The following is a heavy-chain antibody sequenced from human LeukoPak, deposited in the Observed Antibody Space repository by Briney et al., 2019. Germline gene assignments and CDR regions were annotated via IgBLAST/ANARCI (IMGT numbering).Heavy chain of an antibody. Sequence: SETLSLTCTVSGGSISSYYWSWIRQPAGKGLEWIGRIYTSGSTNYNPSLKSRVTMSVDTSKNQFSLKLSPVTAADTAVYYCARDKRGYSYGNYFDYWGQGTLVTVSS. CDR2: IYTSGST. CDR3: ARDKRGYSYGNYFDY. D-gene: IGHD5-18*01. J-gene: IGHJ4*02. V-gene: IGHV4-4*07. CDR1: GGSISSYY.